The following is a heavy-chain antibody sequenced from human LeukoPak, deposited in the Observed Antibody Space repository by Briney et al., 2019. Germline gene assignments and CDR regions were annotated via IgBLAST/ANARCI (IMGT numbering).Heavy chain of an antibody. CDR3: ASHKKFTVVHAFDI. Sequence: PSETLSLTCAVYGGSFSGYYWSWIRQPPGKGLEWIGEINHSGSTNYNPSLKSRVTISVDTSKNQFSLKLSSVTAADTAVYYCASHKKFTVVHAFDIWGQGTMVTVSS. CDR2: INHSGST. V-gene: IGHV4-34*01. D-gene: IGHD4-23*01. CDR1: GGSFSGYY. J-gene: IGHJ3*02.